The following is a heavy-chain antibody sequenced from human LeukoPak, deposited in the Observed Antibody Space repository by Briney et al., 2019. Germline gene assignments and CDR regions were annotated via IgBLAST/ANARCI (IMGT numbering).Heavy chain of an antibody. D-gene: IGHD2-15*01. CDR3: AGAPDSYCSGGSCYFTLDY. Sequence: PSETLSLTCTVSGGSVSSGSYYWSWIRQPPGKGLEWIGYIYYSGSTNYNPSLKSRVTISVDTSKNQFSLKLSSVTAADTAVYYCAGAPDSYCSGGSCYFTLDYWGQGTLVTVSS. J-gene: IGHJ4*02. CDR1: GGSVSSGSYY. V-gene: IGHV4-61*01. CDR2: IYYSGST.